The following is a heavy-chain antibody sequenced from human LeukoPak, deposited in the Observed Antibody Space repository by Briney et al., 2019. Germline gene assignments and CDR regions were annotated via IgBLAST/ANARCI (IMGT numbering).Heavy chain of an antibody. CDR3: AKDIVGFGELRGMDV. D-gene: IGHD3-10*01. CDR2: ISWNSGSI. CDR1: GFTFDDYA. J-gene: IGHJ6*02. V-gene: IGHV3-9*01. Sequence: GRSLRLSCAASGFTFDDYAMHWVRQAPGKGLEWVSGISWNSGSIGCADSVKGRFTISRNNAKNSLYLQMNSLRAEDTALYYCAKDIVGFGELRGMDVWGQGTTVTVSS.